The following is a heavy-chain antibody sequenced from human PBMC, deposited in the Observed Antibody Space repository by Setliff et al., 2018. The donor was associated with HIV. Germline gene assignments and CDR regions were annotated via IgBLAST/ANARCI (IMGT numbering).Heavy chain of an antibody. J-gene: IGHJ4*02. CDR2: VYYSGKT. CDR1: GGSITSNTHY. Sequence: SETLSLTCTVSGGSITSNTHYWGWIRQPPGKGLEWIGIVYYSGKTYCDPSLGSRVSISIDTSKNHFSLNLTSVTASDTAVYYCAGYNFWSGRKPLDYRGQGTLVTVSS. V-gene: IGHV4-39*07. D-gene: IGHD3-3*01. CDR3: AGYNFWSGRKPLDY.